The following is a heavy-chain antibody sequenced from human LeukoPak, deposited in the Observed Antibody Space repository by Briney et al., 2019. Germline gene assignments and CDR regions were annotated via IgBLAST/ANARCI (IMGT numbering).Heavy chain of an antibody. V-gene: IGHV1-2*02. CDR2: INPNSGGT. CDR1: GYTFIGYY. J-gene: IGHJ5*02. CDR3: ARDRSEEGRHWFDP. Sequence: ASVKVSCKASGYTFIGYYMHWVRQAPGRGLEWMGWINPNSGGTNYAQKFQGRVTMTRDTSISTAYMELSRLRSDDTAVYYCARDRSEEGRHWFDPWGQGTLVTVSS.